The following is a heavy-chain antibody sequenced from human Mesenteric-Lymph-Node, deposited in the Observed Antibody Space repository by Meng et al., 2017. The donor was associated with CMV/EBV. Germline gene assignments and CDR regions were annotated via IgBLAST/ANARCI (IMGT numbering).Heavy chain of an antibody. CDR1: GYTFTGYY. J-gene: IGHJ6*02. CDR2: ISGYNGNT. Sequence: ASVKVSCKASGYTFTGYYMHWVRQAPGQGLEWVGWISGYNGNTNSAQKLQGRVTMTTDTSTSTAYMELRSLTSDDTAVYYCARDYHYGSGTQAFFSMDVWGQGTTVTVSS. D-gene: IGHD3-10*01. V-gene: IGHV1-18*04. CDR3: ARDYHYGSGTQAFFSMDV.